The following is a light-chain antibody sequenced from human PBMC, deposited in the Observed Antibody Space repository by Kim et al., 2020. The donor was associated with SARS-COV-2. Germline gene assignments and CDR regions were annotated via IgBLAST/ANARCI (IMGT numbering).Light chain of an antibody. CDR3: QAWDSSTVGV. V-gene: IGLV3-1*01. CDR2: QDN. CDR1: KLGDNY. J-gene: IGLJ1*01. Sequence: SYELTQPPSVSVSPGQTASITCSGDKLGDNYVCWYQQKPGRSPVVLIYQDNKRPSGIPERFSGSNSGNTATPTISGTQAMDEGDYYCQAWDSSTVGVFGTGTKVTVL.